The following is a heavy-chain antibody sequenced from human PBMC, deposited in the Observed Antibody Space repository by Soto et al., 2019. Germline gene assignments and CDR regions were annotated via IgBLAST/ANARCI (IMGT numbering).Heavy chain of an antibody. J-gene: IGHJ4*02. CDR1: GDSITSSY. CDR2: IHHSGST. CDR3: ARGSRSGYYAY. V-gene: IGHV4-59*01. Sequence: SETLSLTCAVSGDSITSSYWSWLRQPPGKGLEWIADIHHSGSTKYSPSLKSRVTISLDTSRNHFSLNLTSVTAADTAVYFCARGSRSGYYAYWGQGTLVTVSS. D-gene: IGHD3-3*01.